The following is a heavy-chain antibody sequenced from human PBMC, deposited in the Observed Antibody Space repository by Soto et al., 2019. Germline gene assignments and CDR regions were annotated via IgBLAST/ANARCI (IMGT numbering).Heavy chain of an antibody. V-gene: IGHV4-4*02. J-gene: IGHJ4*02. CDR3: VRYEATALDY. CDR1: GDSMSSSNW. D-gene: IGHD3-16*01. CDR2: AHHSGST. Sequence: QLQLQESGPGLLKPSGTLSLTCTVSGDSMSSSNWWNWVRQPPGKGLEWIGEAHHSGSTNYNPSLKTRVTISVDRSQNLFSLKLASVTAADTAVYYCVRYEATALDYWGQGILVTVSS.